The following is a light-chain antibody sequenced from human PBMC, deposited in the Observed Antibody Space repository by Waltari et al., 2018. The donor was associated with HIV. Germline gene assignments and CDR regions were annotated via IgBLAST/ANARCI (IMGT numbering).Light chain of an antibody. J-gene: IGLJ3*02. CDR2: STN. CDR3: VLYMGSGIWV. V-gene: IGLV8-61*01. Sequence: QTVVTPEPSFSLSPGGTVTLTSGLSSGSVSTLYYPHWYQQTPGQAPRTLIYSTNTRSSGVPDRFSGSILGNKAALTITGAQADDESDYYCVLYMGSGIWVFGGGTKLTVL. CDR1: SGSVSTLYY.